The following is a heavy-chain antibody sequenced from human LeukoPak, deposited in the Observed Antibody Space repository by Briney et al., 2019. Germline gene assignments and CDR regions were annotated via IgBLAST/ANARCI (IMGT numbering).Heavy chain of an antibody. V-gene: IGHV3-23*01. D-gene: IGHD3-22*01. Sequence: PGGSLRLSCAASGFTFSSYAMSWVRQAPGKGLEWISAISGSGGSTYYADSVKGRFTISRDNSKNTLYLQMNSLRAEDTAVYYCAKKPDYYYDSSPFDYWAREPWSPSPQ. CDR2: ISGSGGST. CDR3: AKKPDYYYDSSPFDY. CDR1: GFTFSSYA. J-gene: IGHJ4*02.